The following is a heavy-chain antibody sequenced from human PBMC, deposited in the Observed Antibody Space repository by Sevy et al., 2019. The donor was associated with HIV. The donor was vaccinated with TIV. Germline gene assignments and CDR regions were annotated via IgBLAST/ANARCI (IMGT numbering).Heavy chain of an antibody. CDR3: ARGGGYSFGYLNYFDY. V-gene: IGHV4-30-4*01. Sequence: SETLSLTCTVSHGSISSGDFYWTWIRQPPGQGLEWLGYIYSSGSTHYNPSLKDRLIMSIDTSKDQFSLRLTSVTASDTAVYYCARGGGYSFGYLNYFDYWGHGALVTVSS. CDR1: HGSISSGDFY. J-gene: IGHJ4*01. D-gene: IGHD5-18*01. CDR2: IYSSGST.